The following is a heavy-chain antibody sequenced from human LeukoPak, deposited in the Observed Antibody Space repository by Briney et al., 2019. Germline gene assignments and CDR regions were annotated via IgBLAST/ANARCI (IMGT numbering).Heavy chain of an antibody. CDR3: ARDGQLELMTDAFDI. Sequence: ASVKVSCKASGYTFTGYYMHWVRQAPGQGLEWMGWINPNSGGTNYAQKFQGRVTMTRDTSISTAYMELSRLRSDDTAVYYCARDGQLELMTDAFDIWGQGTMVTVSS. CDR2: INPNSGGT. D-gene: IGHD1-1*01. J-gene: IGHJ3*02. CDR1: GYTFTGYY. V-gene: IGHV1-2*02.